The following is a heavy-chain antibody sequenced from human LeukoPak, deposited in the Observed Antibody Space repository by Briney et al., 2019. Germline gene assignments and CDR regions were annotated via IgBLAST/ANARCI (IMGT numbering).Heavy chain of an antibody. CDR3: ARSVPVVTPTGYYFDY. J-gene: IGHJ4*02. CDR2: TYYRSKWYN. V-gene: IGHV6-1*01. CDR1: GDSVSSNSAA. Sequence: SQTLSLTCAISGDSVSSNSAAWNWIRQSPSRGLEWLGRTYYRSKWYNDYAVSVKSRITINPDTSKNQFSLQLNSVTPEDTAVYYCARSVPVVTPTGYYFDYWGQGTLVTVSS. D-gene: IGHD4-23*01.